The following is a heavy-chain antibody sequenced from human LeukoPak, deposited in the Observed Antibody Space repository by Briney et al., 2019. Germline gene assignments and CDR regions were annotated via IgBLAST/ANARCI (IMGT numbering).Heavy chain of an antibody. CDR2: IYYSGRT. CDR3: ARDHPIRYSNYEGDAFDT. V-gene: IGHV4-31*03. Sequence: PSETLSLTCTVSGGSISSGGYYWSWIRQHPGKGLEWIGYIYYSGRTYYNPSLKSRVTISVGTSKNQFSLKLSSVTAADTAVYYCARDHPIRYSNYEGDAFDTWGQGTMVTVSS. D-gene: IGHD4-11*01. CDR1: GGSISSGGYY. J-gene: IGHJ3*02.